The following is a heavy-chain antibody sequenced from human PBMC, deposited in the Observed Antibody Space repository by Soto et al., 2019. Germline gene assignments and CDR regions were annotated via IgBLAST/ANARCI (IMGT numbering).Heavy chain of an antibody. CDR1: GYTFTSYG. CDR3: ARVTVTMVRGVSPRFDP. CDR2: ISAYNGNT. D-gene: IGHD3-10*01. Sequence: GASVKVSCKASGYTFTSYGISWVRQAPGQGLEWMGWISAYNGNTNYAQKLQGRVAMTTDTSTSTAYMELRSLRSDDTAVYYCARVTVTMVRGVSPRFDPWGQGTLVTVSS. J-gene: IGHJ5*02. V-gene: IGHV1-18*01.